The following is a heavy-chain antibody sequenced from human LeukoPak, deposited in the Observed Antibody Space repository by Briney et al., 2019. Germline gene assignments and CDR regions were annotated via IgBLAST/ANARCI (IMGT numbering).Heavy chain of an antibody. CDR2: ISPDGTKT. J-gene: IGHJ4*02. V-gene: IGHV3-30*04. CDR1: GFTFSSTG. D-gene: IGHD3-3*01. Sequence: GGSLRLSCVASGFTFSSTGLHWVRQAPGKGLEWVAMISPDGTKTFYTDSMKGRLTISRDNSNNTLYLQMNSLRVKDTALYYCATEGEEWTNFDYWGQGTLVIVSS. CDR3: ATEGEEWTNFDY.